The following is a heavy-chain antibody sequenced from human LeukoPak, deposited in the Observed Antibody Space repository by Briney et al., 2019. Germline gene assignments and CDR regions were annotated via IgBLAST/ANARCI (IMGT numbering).Heavy chain of an antibody. D-gene: IGHD5-18*01. V-gene: IGHV1-69*06. CDR2: IIPMFDSP. J-gene: IGHJ4*02. Sequence: SVKVSCKASGDTFSSYAISWVRQGPGQGLEWIGGIIPMFDSPKYARKFQGRVTITADKITSTVYMELRSLRSDDTAVYYCARPEDYNYGFNYWGQGTLLTISS. CDR3: ARPEDYNYGFNY. CDR1: GDTFSSYA.